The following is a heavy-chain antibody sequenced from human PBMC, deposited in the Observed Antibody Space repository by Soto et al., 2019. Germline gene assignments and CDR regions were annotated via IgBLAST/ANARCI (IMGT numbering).Heavy chain of an antibody. J-gene: IGHJ6*02. V-gene: IGHV3-9*01. CDR3: AKDQGSSGYYGMDV. D-gene: IGHD6-6*01. CDR1: GFTFDDYA. Sequence: GGSLRLSCAASGFTFDDYAMHWVRQAPGKGLEWVSGISWNSGSIGYADSVKGRFTISRDNAKNSLYLQMNSLRAEDTALYYCAKDQGSSGYYGMDVWGQGTTVTVS. CDR2: ISWNSGSI.